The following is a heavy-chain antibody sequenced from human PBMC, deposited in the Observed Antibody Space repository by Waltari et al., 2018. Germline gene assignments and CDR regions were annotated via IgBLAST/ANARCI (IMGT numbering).Heavy chain of an antibody. CDR2: ISWNSGSI. V-gene: IGHV3-9*01. Sequence: EVQLVESGGGLVQPGRSLILSCAASGFTFDDYAMHWVRQAPGKGLEWVSGISWNSGSIGYADSVKGRFTISRDNAKNSLYLQMNSLRAEDTALYYCAKRGYSEYYFDYWGQGTLVTVSS. CDR1: GFTFDDYA. CDR3: AKRGYSEYYFDY. J-gene: IGHJ4*02. D-gene: IGHD5-18*01.